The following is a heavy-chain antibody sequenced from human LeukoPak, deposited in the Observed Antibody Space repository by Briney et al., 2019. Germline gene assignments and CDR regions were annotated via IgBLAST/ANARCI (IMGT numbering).Heavy chain of an antibody. CDR2: ISGSGGST. D-gene: IGHD1-7*01. CDR1: GFTFSSYA. CDR3: AKDLRTTWCQGFDY. Sequence: QAGGSLRLFCAASGFTFSSYAMSWVRQAPGKGLEWVSAISGSGGSTYYADSVKGRFTISRDNSKNTLYLQMNSLRAEDTAVYYCAKDLRTTWCQGFDYWGQGTLVTVSS. V-gene: IGHV3-23*01. J-gene: IGHJ4*02.